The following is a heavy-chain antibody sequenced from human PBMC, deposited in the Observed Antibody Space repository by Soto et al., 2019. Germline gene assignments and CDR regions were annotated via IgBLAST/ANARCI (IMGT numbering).Heavy chain of an antibody. CDR3: ARGMYYYDSSGWAY. CDR1: GFTFSSYW. CDR2: ISSSSSTI. Sequence: GGSLRLSCSASGFTFSSYWMSWVRQAPGKGLEWVSYISSSSSTIYYADSVKGRFTISRDNAKNSLYLQMNSLRDEDTAVYYCARGMYYYDSSGWAYWGQGTLVTVSS. V-gene: IGHV3-48*02. D-gene: IGHD3-22*01. J-gene: IGHJ4*02.